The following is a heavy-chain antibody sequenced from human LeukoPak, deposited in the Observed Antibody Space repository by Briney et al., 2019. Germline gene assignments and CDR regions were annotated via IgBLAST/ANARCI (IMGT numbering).Heavy chain of an antibody. Sequence: GGSLRLSCAASGFTLSSYSMNWVRQAPGKGLEWVSYISDSGTTKYYADSVKGRFTISIDNAENSVYLQMSGLRAEDTAVYYCARRFGDWGQGTLVTVSS. CDR3: ARRFGD. D-gene: IGHD3-3*01. CDR1: GFTLSSYS. CDR2: ISDSGTTK. J-gene: IGHJ4*02. V-gene: IGHV3-48*01.